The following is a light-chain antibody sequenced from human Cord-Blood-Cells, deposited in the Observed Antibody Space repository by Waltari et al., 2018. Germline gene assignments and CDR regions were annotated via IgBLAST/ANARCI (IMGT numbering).Light chain of an antibody. CDR1: QSISIY. Sequence: DILVTQYPSSLSASVGDRVAITCRAIQSISIYLNWYQQKPGKAPKLLIYAVSRLHSGVTSRFSGSGSGRDFTLTISSLQPEDFATYYCQQSDSTPYSFGQGTKLEIK. CDR2: AVS. J-gene: IGKJ2*03. CDR3: QQSDSTPYS. V-gene: IGKV1-39*01.